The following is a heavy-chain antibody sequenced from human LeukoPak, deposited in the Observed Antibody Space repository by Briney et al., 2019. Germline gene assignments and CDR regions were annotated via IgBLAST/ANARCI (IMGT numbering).Heavy chain of an antibody. Sequence: SETLSLTCTVSGYSISSGYYWGWIRQPPGKGLEWIGYIYYSGSTNYNPSLKSRVTISVDTSKNQFSLKLSSVTAADTAVYYCARGSGRKGFDPWGQGTLVTVSS. CDR1: GYSISSGYY. J-gene: IGHJ5*02. CDR2: IYYSGST. CDR3: ARGSGRKGFDP. V-gene: IGHV4-61*01. D-gene: IGHD2-15*01.